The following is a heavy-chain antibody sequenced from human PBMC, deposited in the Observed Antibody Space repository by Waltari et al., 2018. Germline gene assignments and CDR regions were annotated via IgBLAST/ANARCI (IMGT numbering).Heavy chain of an antibody. V-gene: IGHV4-34*01. CDR2: INHSGST. Sequence: QVQLQPWGAGLLKPSETLSLTCAVYGGSFRGYYWRWIRQPPGKGLEWIGEINHSGSTNYNPSLKSRVTISVDTSKNQFSLKLSSVTAADTAVYYCARGRIGRGYYYYYGMDVWGQGTTVTVSS. CDR3: ARGRIGRGYYYYYGMDV. D-gene: IGHD3-10*01. J-gene: IGHJ6*02. CDR1: GGSFRGYY.